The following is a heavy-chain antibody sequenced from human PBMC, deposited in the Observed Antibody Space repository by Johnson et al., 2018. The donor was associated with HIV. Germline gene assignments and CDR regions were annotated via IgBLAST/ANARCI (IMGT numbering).Heavy chain of an antibody. J-gene: IGHJ3*02. CDR1: GFTFSDYY. CDR3: ARDDIRDGKSFDI. V-gene: IGHV3-11*04. Sequence: VQLVESGGGLVKPGGSLRLSCAASGFTFSDYYMSWIRQAPGKGPDWVSYISSSGSTYYADSVKGRFTISRDNSKNTLYLQMNSLRAEDTAVYYCARDDIRDGKSFDIWGQGTMVTVS. CDR2: ISSSGST.